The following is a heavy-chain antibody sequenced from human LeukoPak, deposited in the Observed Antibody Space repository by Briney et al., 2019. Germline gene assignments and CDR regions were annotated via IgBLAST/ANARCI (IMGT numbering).Heavy chain of an antibody. D-gene: IGHD6-19*01. CDR3: AACIAVADTFEH. J-gene: IGHJ4*02. Sequence: PGGSLRLSCAASGFTFSSYAMSWVRQAPGKGLEWVSAISGSGGSTYYADSVKGRFTISRDNSKNTPYLQMNSLRAEDTAVYYCAACIAVADTFEHWGQGTLVTVSS. CDR1: GFTFSSYA. V-gene: IGHV3-23*01. CDR2: ISGSGGST.